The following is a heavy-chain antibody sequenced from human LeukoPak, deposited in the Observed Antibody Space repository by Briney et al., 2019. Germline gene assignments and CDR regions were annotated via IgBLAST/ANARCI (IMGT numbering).Heavy chain of an antibody. CDR1: GYTFTSYD. V-gene: IGHV1-8*01. D-gene: IGHD3-10*01. CDR3: ARINYYYGSGSYSKPMNFDY. Sequence: ASVKVSCKASGYTFTSYDINWVRQATGQGLEWMGWMNPNSGNTGYAQKFQGRVTMTRNTSISTAYMELSSLRSEDTAVYYCARINYYYGSGSYSKPMNFDYWGQGTLVTVSS. J-gene: IGHJ4*02. CDR2: MNPNSGNT.